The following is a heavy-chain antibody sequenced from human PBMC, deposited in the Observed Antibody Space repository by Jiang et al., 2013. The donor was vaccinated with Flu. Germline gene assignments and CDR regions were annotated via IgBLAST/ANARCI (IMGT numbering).Heavy chain of an antibody. CDR2: IFYSGST. J-gene: IGHJ4*02. CDR1: GASISNYY. Sequence: KPSETLSLTCTVSGASISNYYWSWIRQPPGKGLEWIGYIFYSGSTNYNPSLKSRVTISVDTSKNQFSLRLSSVTAADTAVYFCARDHFLDPRRGDTAMFDYWGQGTLVTVSS. CDR3: ARDHFLDPRRGDTAMFDY. D-gene: IGHD5-18*01. V-gene: IGHV4-59*01.